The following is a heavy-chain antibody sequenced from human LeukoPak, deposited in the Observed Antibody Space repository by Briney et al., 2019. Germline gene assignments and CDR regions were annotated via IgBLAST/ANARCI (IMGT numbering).Heavy chain of an antibody. CDR3: ARAGYGDFNFDY. D-gene: IGHD4-17*01. V-gene: IGHV3-48*04. Sequence: AGGSLRLSCAASGFTFSSYGMHWIRQAPGKGLEWVSYISSSGSTIYYADSVKGRFTISRDNAKNSLYLQMNSLRAEDTAVYYCARAGYGDFNFDYWGQGTLVTVSS. J-gene: IGHJ4*02. CDR1: GFTFSSYG. CDR2: ISSSGSTI.